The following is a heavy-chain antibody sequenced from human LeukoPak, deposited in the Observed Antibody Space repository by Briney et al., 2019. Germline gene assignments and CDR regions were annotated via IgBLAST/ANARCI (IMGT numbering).Heavy chain of an antibody. V-gene: IGHV4-34*01. CDR3: ARQRRRVVPAGFDY. J-gene: IGHJ4*02. CDR1: GGSFSGYY. CDR2: INHSGST. D-gene: IGHD2-2*01. Sequence: PSETLSLTCAVYGGSFSGYYWSWIRQPPGKGLDGIGEINHSGSTNYNPSLRSRVTISVDTSKNQFSLKLSSVTAADTAVYYCARQRRRVVPAGFDYWGQGTLVTVSS.